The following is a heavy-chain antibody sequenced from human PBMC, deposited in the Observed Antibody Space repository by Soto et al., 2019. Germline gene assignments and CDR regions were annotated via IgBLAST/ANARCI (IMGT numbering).Heavy chain of an antibody. V-gene: IGHV3-23*01. CDR1: GFTFTSYA. CDR3: AKGILAAAGNA. Sequence: GGSLRLSCAASGFTFTSYAMSWVRQAPGKGLEWVSAISGRGGSTYYADSVKGRFTISRDNSKNTLYLQMTSLRAGDTAVYYCAKGILAAAGNAWGQGTLVTVSS. J-gene: IGHJ4*02. CDR2: ISGRGGST. D-gene: IGHD6-13*01.